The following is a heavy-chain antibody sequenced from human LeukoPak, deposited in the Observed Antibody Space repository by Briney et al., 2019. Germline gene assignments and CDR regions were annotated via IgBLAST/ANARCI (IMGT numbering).Heavy chain of an antibody. CDR3: AGVETTKYYFDY. CDR1: GFTFSSYS. CDR2: ISSSSSYI. D-gene: IGHD1-1*01. V-gene: IGHV3-21*01. Sequence: PGGSLRLSCAASGFTFSSYSMNWVRQAPGKGLEWVSSISSSSSYIYYADSVKGRFTISRDNAKNSLYLQMNSLRAEDTAVYYCAGVETTKYYFDYWGQGTLVTVSS. J-gene: IGHJ4*02.